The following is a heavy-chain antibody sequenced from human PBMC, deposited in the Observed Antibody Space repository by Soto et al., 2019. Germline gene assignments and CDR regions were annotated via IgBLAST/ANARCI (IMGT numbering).Heavy chain of an antibody. CDR3: AHRRLEYDFWSGHRSAFDI. J-gene: IGHJ3*02. CDR2: IYWDDDK. CDR1: GFALTTSGVG. Sequence: QITLKESGPTLVKPTQTLTLTCTFSGFALTTSGVGVGWIRQPPGKALEWLALIYWDDDKRYSPSLKSRLTITKDASKNQVVLTMTNMDPVDTATYYCAHRRLEYDFWSGHRSAFDIWGQGTMVTVSS. D-gene: IGHD3-3*01. V-gene: IGHV2-5*02.